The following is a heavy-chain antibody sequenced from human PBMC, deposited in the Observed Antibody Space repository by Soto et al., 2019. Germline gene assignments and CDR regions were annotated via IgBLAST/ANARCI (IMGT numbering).Heavy chain of an antibody. D-gene: IGHD1-26*01. CDR2: IWHDGSNK. CDR3: AGFYVAAGAAPLEY. J-gene: IGHJ4*02. CDR1: GVLFSNFD. Sequence: GGSRVLYCGASGVLFSNFDMHWVRKAPGKGLEWVGIIWHDGSNKYYADSVEGRFTISRDNSKNTVYLQMNSLRGEDTGIYYCAGFYVAAGAAPLEYWGQGPLVTVSS. V-gene: IGHV3-33*01.